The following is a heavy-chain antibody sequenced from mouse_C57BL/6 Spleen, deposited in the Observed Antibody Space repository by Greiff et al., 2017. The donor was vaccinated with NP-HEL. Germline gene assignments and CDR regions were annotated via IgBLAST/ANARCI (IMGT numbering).Heavy chain of an antibody. V-gene: IGHV1-75*01. D-gene: IGHD1-1*01. J-gene: IGHJ4*01. CDR3: ARFITTVVATNYYAMDY. CDR2: IFPGSGST. Sequence: VQLQQSGPELVKPGASVKISCKASGYTFTDYYINWVKQRPGQGLEWIGWIFPGSGSTYYNEKFKGKATLTVDKSSSTAYMLLSSLTSEDSAVYFCARFITTVVATNYYAMDYWGQGTSVTVSS. CDR1: GYTFTDYY.